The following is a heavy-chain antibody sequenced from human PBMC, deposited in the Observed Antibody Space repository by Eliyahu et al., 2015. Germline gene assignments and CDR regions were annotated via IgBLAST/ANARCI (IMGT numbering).Heavy chain of an antibody. CDR1: GDSVSSNSAV. CDR2: TYYRSKWYN. V-gene: IGHV6-1*01. Sequence: QVHLQQXGPGLVKPSQTLSLTCAISGDSVSSNSAVWNWIRQSPSRGLEWLGRTYYRSKWYNDYAPSVKSRITINPDTSKNQFSLQLNSVTPDDTAVYYCVSGALGLFDSWGQGTLVTVSS. CDR3: VSGALGLFDS. J-gene: IGHJ4*02. D-gene: IGHD1-26*01.